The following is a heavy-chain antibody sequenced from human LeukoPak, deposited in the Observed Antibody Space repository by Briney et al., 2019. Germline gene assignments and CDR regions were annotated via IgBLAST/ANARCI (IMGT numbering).Heavy chain of an antibody. CDR2: ISWNSGSI. J-gene: IGHJ4*02. V-gene: IGHV3-9*01. CDR3: AKPIYPYRWLQLPLDY. Sequence: PGGSLRLSCAASGFTFDDYAMHWVRQAPGKGLEWVSGISWNSGSIGYADSVKGRFTISRDNAKNSLYLQMNSLRAEDTALYYCAKPIYPYRWLQLPLDYWGQGTLVTVSS. CDR1: GFTFDDYA. D-gene: IGHD5-24*01.